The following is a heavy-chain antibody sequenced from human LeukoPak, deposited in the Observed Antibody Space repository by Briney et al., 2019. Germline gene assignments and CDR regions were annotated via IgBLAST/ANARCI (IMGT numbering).Heavy chain of an antibody. Sequence: PGGSLRLSCAASGFTFSSYSMNWVRQAPGKGLEWVSYISSSSSTIYYADSVKGRLTISRDNAKNSLYLQMNSLRAEDTAVYYCARVSRLSGSSQMGHIDYWGQGTLVTVSS. D-gene: IGHD1-26*01. CDR3: ARVSRLSGSSQMGHIDY. V-gene: IGHV3-48*01. J-gene: IGHJ4*02. CDR1: GFTFSSYS. CDR2: ISSSSSTI.